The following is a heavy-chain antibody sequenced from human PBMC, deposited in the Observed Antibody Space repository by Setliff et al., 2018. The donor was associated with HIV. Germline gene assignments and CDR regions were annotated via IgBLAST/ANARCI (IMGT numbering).Heavy chain of an antibody. D-gene: IGHD3-3*01. V-gene: IGHV3-21*01. CDR2: ISSSSRSK. Sequence: PGRSLRLSCAASGFIFSSYEMNWVRQAPGKGLEWVSSISSSSRSKYYADSVKGRFTISRDNAKNSLYLQMNSLTAEDTAVYYCARDVSWRVRTYIDYWGQGALVTVSS. CDR3: ARDVSWRVRTYIDY. J-gene: IGHJ4*02. CDR1: GFIFSSYE.